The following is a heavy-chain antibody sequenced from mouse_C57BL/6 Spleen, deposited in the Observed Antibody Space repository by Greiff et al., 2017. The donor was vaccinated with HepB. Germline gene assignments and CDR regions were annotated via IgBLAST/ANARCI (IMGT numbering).Heavy chain of an antibody. D-gene: IGHD4-1*02. CDR1: GFTFSDYG. CDR3: ARQSSTEYFDY. Sequence: EVKLEESGGGLVQPGGSLKLSCAASGFTFSDYGMAWVRQAPRKGPEWVAFISNLAYSIYYADTVTGRFTISRENAKNTLYLEMSSLRSEDTAMYYCARQSSTEYFDYWGQGTTLTVSS. CDR2: ISNLAYSI. J-gene: IGHJ2*01. V-gene: IGHV5-15*04.